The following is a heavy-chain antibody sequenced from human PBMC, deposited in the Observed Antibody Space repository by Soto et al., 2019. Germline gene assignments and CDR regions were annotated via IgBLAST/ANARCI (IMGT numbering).Heavy chain of an antibody. CDR2: INHSGST. Sequence: QVQLQQWGAGLLKPSETLSLTCAVYGGSFSGYYWSWIRQPPGKGLEWIGEINHSGSTNYNPSLKSRVTISVDTSKNQFSLKLSSGTAADTAVYYCARRGYSGLRFGFDPWGQGTLVTVSS. D-gene: IGHD5-12*01. V-gene: IGHV4-34*01. CDR1: GGSFSGYY. J-gene: IGHJ5*02. CDR3: ARRGYSGLRFGFDP.